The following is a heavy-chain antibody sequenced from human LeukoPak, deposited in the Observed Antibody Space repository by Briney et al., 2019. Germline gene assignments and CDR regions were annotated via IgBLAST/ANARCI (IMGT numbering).Heavy chain of an antibody. Sequence: PGGSLRLSCAASGFTFNNYGMHWVRQAPGKGLEWVAVISYDGSNPDYADSVKGRFTISRDNSKNTLYLQMNSLRAEDTAVYFCAKDSWGRSNGVPDYWGQGTLVTVSS. D-gene: IGHD3-16*01. CDR1: GFTFNNYG. CDR3: AKDSWGRSNGVPDY. V-gene: IGHV3-30*18. CDR2: ISYDGSNP. J-gene: IGHJ4*02.